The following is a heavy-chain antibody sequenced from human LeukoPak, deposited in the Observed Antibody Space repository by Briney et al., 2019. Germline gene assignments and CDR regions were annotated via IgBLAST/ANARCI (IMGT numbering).Heavy chain of an antibody. CDR1: GFTFSSYA. D-gene: IGHD5-24*01. V-gene: IGHV3-30-3*01. J-gene: IGHJ3*02. CDR2: ISYDGSNK. CDR3: AKGMTTNPYVFNI. Sequence: GGSLRLSCAASGFTFSSYAMHWVRQAPGKGLEWVAVISYDGSNKYYADSVKGRFTISRDNSKNTLYLQMNSLRAEDTAVYYCAKGMTTNPYVFNIWGQGTMVTVSS.